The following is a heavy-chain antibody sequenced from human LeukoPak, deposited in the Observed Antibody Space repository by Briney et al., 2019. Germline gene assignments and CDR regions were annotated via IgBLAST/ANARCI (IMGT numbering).Heavy chain of an antibody. D-gene: IGHD6-13*01. J-gene: IGHJ6*03. CDR1: DYSFTSYW. CDR2: IYPGDSDT. Sequence: GASLKISCMGSDYSFTSYWIGWVRQMPGKGLEWMGIIYPGDSDTRYSPSFQGQVTISADKSISTAYPQWSSLKASDTAMYYCARRIAAASMDVWGKGTAVTVSS. CDR3: ARRIAAASMDV. V-gene: IGHV5-51*01.